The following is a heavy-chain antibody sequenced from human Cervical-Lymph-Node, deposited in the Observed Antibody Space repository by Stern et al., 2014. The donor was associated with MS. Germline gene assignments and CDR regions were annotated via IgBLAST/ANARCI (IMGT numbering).Heavy chain of an antibody. V-gene: IGHV1-69*01. CDR2: IIPIFGTA. CDR1: GGTFSSYA. Sequence: VQLVQSGAEVKKTGSSVKVSCKASGGTFSSYAISWVRQAPGQGLEWMGGIIPIFGTANYAQKFQGRVTITADESTSTAYMELSSLRSEDTAVYYCARDLGVGATTEEAYNWFDPWGQGTLVTVSS. J-gene: IGHJ5*02. CDR3: ARDLGVGATTEEAYNWFDP. D-gene: IGHD1-26*01.